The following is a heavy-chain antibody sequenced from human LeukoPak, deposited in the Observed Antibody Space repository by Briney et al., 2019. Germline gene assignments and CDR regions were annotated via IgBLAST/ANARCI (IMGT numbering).Heavy chain of an antibody. Sequence: GGTLTLTCTASGFTFGDYALSWVRPPQAKGQDWVGFIRSKAYSGTTEYDASVKGRFSITRDDSKSIAYLQMNSLKTDDTAVYYCTRAFGYFDWLDNFDYWGQGTLVTVSS. J-gene: IGHJ4*02. CDR2: IRSKAYSGTT. V-gene: IGHV3-49*04. CDR1: GFTFGDYA. CDR3: TRAFGYFDWLDNFDY. D-gene: IGHD3-9*01.